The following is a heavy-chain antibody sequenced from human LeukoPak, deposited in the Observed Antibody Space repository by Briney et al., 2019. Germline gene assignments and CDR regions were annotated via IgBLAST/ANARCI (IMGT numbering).Heavy chain of an antibody. V-gene: IGHV1-46*01. D-gene: IGHD6-13*01. J-gene: IGHJ5*02. Sequence: ASVTVSCKASGYTFTSYYMHWVRQAPGQGLEWMGIINPSGGSTSYAQKFQGRVTMTRDTSTSTVYMELSSLRSEDTAVYYCARDFRIAAAGPPFDPWGQGTLVTVSS. CDR3: ARDFRIAAAGPPFDP. CDR1: GYTFTSYY. CDR2: INPSGGST.